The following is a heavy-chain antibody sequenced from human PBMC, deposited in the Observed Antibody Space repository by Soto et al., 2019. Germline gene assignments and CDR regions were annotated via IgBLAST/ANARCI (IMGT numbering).Heavy chain of an antibody. CDR1: GGTFSKNT. J-gene: IGHJ4*02. CDR3: ARQVDYDTSGYYYAY. Sequence: SVKVSCKASGGTFSKNTISWVRQAPGQGLEWMGGIMPVFGRPNYAQKFQGRVTITADEYTRTAYMELSRLKSDDTAVYYCARQVDYDTSGYYYAYWGQGTQVTVSS. D-gene: IGHD3-22*01. V-gene: IGHV1-69*13. CDR2: IMPVFGRP.